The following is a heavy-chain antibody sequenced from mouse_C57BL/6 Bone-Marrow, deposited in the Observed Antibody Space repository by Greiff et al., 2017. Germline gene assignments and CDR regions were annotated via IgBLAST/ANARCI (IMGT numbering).Heavy chain of an antibody. Sequence: EVKLVESGGGLVKPGGSLKLSCAASGFTFSSYAMSWVRQTPEKRLEWVATISDGGSYTYYPDNVKGRFTISRDNAKNNLYLQMSHLKSEDTAMCYCARDNYYSQEDYYAMDYWGQGTSVTVSS. CDR2: ISDGGSYT. CDR3: ARDNYYSQEDYYAMDY. CDR1: GFTFSSYA. V-gene: IGHV5-4*01. D-gene: IGHD2-12*01. J-gene: IGHJ4*01.